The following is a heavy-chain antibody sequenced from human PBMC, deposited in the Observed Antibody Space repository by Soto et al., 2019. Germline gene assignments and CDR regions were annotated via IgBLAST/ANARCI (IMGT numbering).Heavy chain of an antibody. CDR2: ISYDGSYK. J-gene: IGHJ4*02. CDR1: GFTFSSFG. CDR3: AKWAGGFDY. Sequence: QVQLVESGGGVVQPGRSLRLSCAASGFTFSSFGMHWVRQAPGKGLEWVAVISYDGSYKYYADSVKGRFTISRDNSKNTLYLQMNRPRAEDTAVYYCAKWAGGFDYWGQGTLVTVSS. V-gene: IGHV3-30*18.